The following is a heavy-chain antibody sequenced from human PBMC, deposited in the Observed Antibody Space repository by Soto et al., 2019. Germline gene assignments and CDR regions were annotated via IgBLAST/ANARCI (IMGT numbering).Heavy chain of an antibody. D-gene: IGHD4-17*01. V-gene: IGHV1-46*01. CDR2: INPSGGST. CDR1: GYTFTSYY. Sequence: QVQLVQSGAEVKKPGASVKVSCKASGYTFTSYYMHWVRQAPGQGLEWMGIINPSGGSTSYAQKFQGRVSMTRDTSTSTVYMELSSLRSEDTAVHYCARDLLSDGDSGLRYYYGMDVWGQGTTVTVSS. CDR3: ARDLLSDGDSGLRYYYGMDV. J-gene: IGHJ6*02.